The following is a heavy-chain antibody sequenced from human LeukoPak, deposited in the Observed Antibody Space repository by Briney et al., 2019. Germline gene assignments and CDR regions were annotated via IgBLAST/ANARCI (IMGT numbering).Heavy chain of an antibody. D-gene: IGHD6-6*01. Sequence: GGSLRLSCAASGFTFSSYAMHWVRQAPGKGLEWVAVISYDGSNKYYADSVKGRFTISRDNAKNSLYLQMNSLRAEDTAVYYCARETPSIAARTTQFDPWGQGTLVTVSS. CDR3: ARETPSIAARTTQFDP. V-gene: IGHV3-30-3*01. CDR2: ISYDGSNK. J-gene: IGHJ5*02. CDR1: GFTFSSYA.